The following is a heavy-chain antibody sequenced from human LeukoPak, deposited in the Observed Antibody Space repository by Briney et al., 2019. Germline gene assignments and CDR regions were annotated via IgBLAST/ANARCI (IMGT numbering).Heavy chain of an antibody. Sequence: SETPSLTCAVYGGSFSDYYWSWIRQRPGKGQEWIGEINHSGDTDYKSSIKSLVTISVDTSKNQFSLKVTSVTAADTAVYYCARGLRDTSGWWGWFDPWGQGTLVTVSS. CDR2: INHSGDT. D-gene: IGHD6-19*01. CDR3: ARGLRDTSGWWGWFDP. CDR1: GGSFSDYY. J-gene: IGHJ5*02. V-gene: IGHV4-34*01.